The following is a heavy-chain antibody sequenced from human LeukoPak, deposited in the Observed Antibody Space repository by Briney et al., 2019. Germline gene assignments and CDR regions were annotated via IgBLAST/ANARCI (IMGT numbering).Heavy chain of an antibody. CDR3: AREGVGYYDSSGYYDY. D-gene: IGHD3-22*01. CDR1: GFTFSSYA. CDR2: ISGSGGST. V-gene: IGHV3-23*01. J-gene: IGHJ4*02. Sequence: GGSLRLSCAASGFTFSSYAMSWVRQAPGKGLEWVSAISGSGGSTYYADSVKGRFTISRDNSKNTLYLQMNSLRAEDTAVYYCAREGVGYYDSSGYYDYWGQGTLVTDSS.